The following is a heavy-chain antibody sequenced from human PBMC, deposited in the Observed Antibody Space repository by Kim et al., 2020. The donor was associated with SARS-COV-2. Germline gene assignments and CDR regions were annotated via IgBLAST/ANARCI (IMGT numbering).Heavy chain of an antibody. V-gene: IGHV3-23*01. CDR2: ISSSGGST. J-gene: IGHJ2*01. CDR1: GFIFSDYV. D-gene: IGHD4-17*01. CDR3: ARDPPGNGDWFFDL. Sequence: GGSLRLSCEASGFIFSDYVMNWVRQTPGKRLEWVSTISSSGGSTNYADSVSGRLTISRDNSRNTLYLQMTNLRVEDTATYFCARDPPGNGDWFFDLWGRGTLVTVSS.